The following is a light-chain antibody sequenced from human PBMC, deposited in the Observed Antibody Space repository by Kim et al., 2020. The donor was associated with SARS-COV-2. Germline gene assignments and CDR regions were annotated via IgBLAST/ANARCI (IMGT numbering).Light chain of an antibody. CDR3: LQHNSYPYT. Sequence: DIQMTQSPSAMSASVGDRVTITCRASQGISSYVAWFQHKPGKVPKRLIYGASSLESGVPSRFSGSGSGTEFTLTISSLQPEDFATYYCLQHNSYPYTFGQGTKLEI. CDR2: GAS. CDR1: QGISSY. J-gene: IGKJ2*01. V-gene: IGKV1-17*03.